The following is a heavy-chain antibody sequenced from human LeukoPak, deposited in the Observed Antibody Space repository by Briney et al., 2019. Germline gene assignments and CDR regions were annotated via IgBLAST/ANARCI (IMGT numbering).Heavy chain of an antibody. J-gene: IGHJ4*02. Sequence: ASVKVSCKASGYTFTSYGISWVRQAPGQWLEWMGWISAYNGNTNYAQKLQGRVTMTTDTSTSTAYMELRSLRSDDTAVYYCARRVAGSGWEYYFDYWGQGTLVTVSS. CDR3: ARRVAGSGWEYYFDY. CDR2: ISAYNGNT. D-gene: IGHD6-19*01. V-gene: IGHV1-18*01. CDR1: GYTFTSYG.